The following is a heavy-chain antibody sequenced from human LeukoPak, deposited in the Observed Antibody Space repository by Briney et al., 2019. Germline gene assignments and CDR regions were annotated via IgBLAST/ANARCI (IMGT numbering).Heavy chain of an antibody. CDR3: AQSYYYDSSGYQNP. V-gene: IGHV1-2*02. CDR2: INPNSGGT. D-gene: IGHD3-22*01. Sequence: ASVKVSCKASGYTFTGYYMHWVRQAPGQGLEWMGWINPNSGGTNYAQKFQGRVTMTRDTSISTAYMELSRLRSDDTAVYYCAQSYYYDSSGYQNPWGQGTLVTVS. CDR1: GYTFTGYY. J-gene: IGHJ5*02.